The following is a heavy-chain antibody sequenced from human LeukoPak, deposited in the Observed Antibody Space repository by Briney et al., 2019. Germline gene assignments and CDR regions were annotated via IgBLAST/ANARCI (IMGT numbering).Heavy chain of an antibody. Sequence: GGSLRLSCAASGFTFDDYAMHWVRQAPGKGLEWVSLISGDRGSTYYADSVKGRFTISRDNSKNSLYLQMNSLRTEDTALYYCAKDKDGSGSYYYWGQGALVTVSS. CDR2: ISGDRGST. V-gene: IGHV3-43*02. D-gene: IGHD3-10*01. J-gene: IGHJ4*02. CDR1: GFTFDDYA. CDR3: AKDKDGSGSYYY.